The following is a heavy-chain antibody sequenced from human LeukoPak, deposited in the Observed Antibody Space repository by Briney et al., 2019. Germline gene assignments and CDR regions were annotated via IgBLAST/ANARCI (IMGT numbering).Heavy chain of an antibody. CDR1: GFTFSNYW. V-gene: IGHV3-7*01. Sequence: GGSLRLSCAASGFTFSNYWMSWVRQTPGKGLEWVANIKPDGSEKHYVDSVRGRFIISRDNAKNFVYLEMNRLRVEDTAVYYCARGGWHVAYFHHWGQGTLVTVSS. CDR3: ARGGWHVAYFHH. J-gene: IGHJ1*01. CDR2: IKPDGSEK. D-gene: IGHD6-19*01.